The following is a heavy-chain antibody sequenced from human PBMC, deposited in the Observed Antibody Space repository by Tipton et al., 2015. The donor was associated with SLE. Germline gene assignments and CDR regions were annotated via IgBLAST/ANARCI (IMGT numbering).Heavy chain of an antibody. CDR3: ARGLWFGESYYYYGMDV. V-gene: IGHV4-38-2*01. D-gene: IGHD3-10*01. J-gene: IGHJ6*02. CDR1: GYSISSGYY. Sequence: TLSLTCAVSGYSISSGYYWGWIRQPPGKGLEWIGSIYHSGSTYYNPSLKSRVTISVDTSKNQFSLKLSSVTAADTAVYYCARGLWFGESYYYYGMDVWGQGTTVTVSS. CDR2: IYHSGST.